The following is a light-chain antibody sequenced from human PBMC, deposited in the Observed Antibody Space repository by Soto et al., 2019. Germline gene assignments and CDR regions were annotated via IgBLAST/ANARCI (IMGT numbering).Light chain of an antibody. CDR3: QQRSSWPSIT. Sequence: EIVLTQSPATLSLSPGERATLSCRASQSVSSHLGWYQQKPGQAPRLLIYGASSRAPGIPVRFSGSGSGTDFTLTISSLEPEDFAVYYCQQRSSWPSITFGPGTKVDIK. J-gene: IGKJ3*01. CDR2: GAS. CDR1: QSVSSH. V-gene: IGKV3-11*01.